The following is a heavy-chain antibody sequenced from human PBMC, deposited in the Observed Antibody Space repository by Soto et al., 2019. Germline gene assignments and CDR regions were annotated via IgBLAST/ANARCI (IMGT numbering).Heavy chain of an antibody. V-gene: IGHV3-21*04. D-gene: IGHD4-17*01. CDR2: INSGGTQI. CDR1: GFTFSSYS. Sequence: EVQLVESGGGLVKPGRSLRLTCEASGFTFSSYSMHWVRQAPGKGLEWVSSINSGGTQIYYADSVKGRFSISRDTVKRSLFLQMNSLRAEDTCVYFCARGSTTVTYLGFDYWGQGALLSVS. CDR3: ARGSTTVTYLGFDY. J-gene: IGHJ4*02.